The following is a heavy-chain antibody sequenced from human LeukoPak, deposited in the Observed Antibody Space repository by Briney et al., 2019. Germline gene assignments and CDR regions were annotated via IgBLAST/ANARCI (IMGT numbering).Heavy chain of an antibody. V-gene: IGHV3-53*01. CDR1: GFTVNTNH. Sequence: PGGSLRLSCAASGFTVNTNHMHWDRQAPGKGLEWVSTFYNGGSTYYLDSVKGRFTISRDSFKNTLYLQMNSLRAEDTAFYYCATSVVGLSYDEHFQHWGQGTLVTVSS. CDR3: ATSVVGLSYDEHFQH. CDR2: FYNGGST. D-gene: IGHD2-15*01. J-gene: IGHJ1*01.